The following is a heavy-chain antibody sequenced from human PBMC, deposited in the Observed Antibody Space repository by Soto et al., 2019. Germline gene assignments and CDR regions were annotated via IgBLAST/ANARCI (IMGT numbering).Heavy chain of an antibody. CDR2: INPNNGGT. CDR3: ARTVLGILSYGLDV. D-gene: IGHD3-3*02. V-gene: IGHV1-2*02. Sequence: ASVKVSCKTSGFTFTDYYMEWVRQAPGQGLEWMGWINPNNGGTNYAQKFQRRVTLTRDTSTNTVYMELSRLTSDDTAVYYCARTVLGILSYGLDVWGQGTTVTVSS. CDR1: GFTFTDYY. J-gene: IGHJ6*02.